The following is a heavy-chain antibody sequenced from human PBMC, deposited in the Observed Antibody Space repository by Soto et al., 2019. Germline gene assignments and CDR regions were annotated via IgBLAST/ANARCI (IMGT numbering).Heavy chain of an antibody. CDR2: IIDSGGST. Sequence: PGGSLRLSCAASGFAFSSCAMGWVRQAPGKGLEWVSDIIDSGGSTYYADSVKGRFTISRDNSKNTLYLQMNSLRAEDTAVYYCANDWNWSKHNSAYFDYWSQGTLVPVSS. CDR3: ANDWNWSKHNSAYFDY. J-gene: IGHJ4*02. D-gene: IGHD1-7*01. V-gene: IGHV3-23*01. CDR1: GFAFSSCA.